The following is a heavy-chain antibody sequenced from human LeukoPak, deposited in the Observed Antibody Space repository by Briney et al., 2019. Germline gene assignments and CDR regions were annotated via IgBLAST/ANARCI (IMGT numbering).Heavy chain of an antibody. Sequence: PGGSPRLSCAASGFTVSSNYMSWVRQAPGKGLEWVSVIYSGGSTYYADSVKGRFTISRDNSKNTLYLQMNSLRAEDTAVYYCARQRYNWNDLSYYYYMDVWGKGTTVTVSS. CDR1: GFTVSSNY. V-gene: IGHV3-53*01. CDR2: IYSGGST. CDR3: ARQRYNWNDLSYYYYMDV. J-gene: IGHJ6*03. D-gene: IGHD1-20*01.